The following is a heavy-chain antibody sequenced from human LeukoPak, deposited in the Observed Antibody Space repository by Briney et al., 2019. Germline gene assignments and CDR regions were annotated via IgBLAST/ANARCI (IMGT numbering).Heavy chain of an antibody. Sequence: SGGTLRLSCAASGFSFSSYGMSWVRQAPGKGLEWVSAISGSGGSTYYADSVKGRFTISRDNSKNSLYLQMNSLKAEDTAVYYCAKADYYADHLFDYWGQGTLVTVSS. D-gene: IGHD3-10*01. CDR2: ISGSGGST. J-gene: IGHJ4*02. V-gene: IGHV3-23*01. CDR3: AKADYYADHLFDY. CDR1: GFSFSSYG.